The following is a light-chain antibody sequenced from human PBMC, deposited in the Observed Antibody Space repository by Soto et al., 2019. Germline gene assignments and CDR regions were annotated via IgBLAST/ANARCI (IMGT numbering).Light chain of an antibody. CDR3: SSYISSSTLEV. Sequence: QSVLTQPASVSGSPGQSITISCTGTSSDVSGYDFVSWFQQHPGKAPKLMIYDVTNRPSGVSDRFSGSKSANTASLTISGLQAEDGADYYCSSYISSSTLEVFGTGTKVTVL. CDR2: DVT. V-gene: IGLV2-14*03. J-gene: IGLJ1*01. CDR1: SSDVSGYDF.